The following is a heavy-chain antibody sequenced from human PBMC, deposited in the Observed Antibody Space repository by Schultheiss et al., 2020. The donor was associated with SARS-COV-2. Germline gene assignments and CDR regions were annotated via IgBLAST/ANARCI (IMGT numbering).Heavy chain of an antibody. CDR2: INAGGSNT. CDR1: GFTFRNYW. J-gene: IGHJ3*02. Sequence: GGSLRLSCAASGFTFRNYWMDWVRQAPGKGLVWVSRINAGGSNTNYADSVKGRFSISRDNAKNTLYLQMNSLRAEDTAVYYCARVPFGYRGFDMWGQGTMVTVSS. CDR3: ARVPFGYRGFDM. D-gene: IGHD3-10*01. V-gene: IGHV3-74*01.